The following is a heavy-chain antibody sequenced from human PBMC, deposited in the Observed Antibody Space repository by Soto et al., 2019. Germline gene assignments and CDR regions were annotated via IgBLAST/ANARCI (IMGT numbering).Heavy chain of an antibody. CDR3: ARDLKTEEGNYVSYFDY. CDR2: ISAYNGNT. D-gene: IGHD1-7*01. V-gene: IGHV1-18*01. CDR1: GYTFTSYG. J-gene: IGHJ4*02. Sequence: QVPLVQSGAEVKKPGASVKVSCKASGYTFTSYGISWVRQAPGQGLEWMGWISAYNGNTNYAQKLQGRVTMTTDTSTSTAYMELRSLRSDDTAVYYCARDLKTEEGNYVSYFDYWGQGTLVTVSS.